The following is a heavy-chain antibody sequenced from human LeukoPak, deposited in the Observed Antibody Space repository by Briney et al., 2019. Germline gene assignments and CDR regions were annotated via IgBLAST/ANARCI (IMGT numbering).Heavy chain of an antibody. CDR1: GYSISSGYY. D-gene: IGHD2-15*01. CDR2: IYHSGST. V-gene: IGHV4-38-2*02. J-gene: IGHJ4*02. Sequence: PSETLSLTCTVSGYSISSGYYWGWIRQPPGKGLEWIGSIYHSGSTYYNPSLKSRVTISVDTSKNQFSLKLSSVTAADTAVYYCARMVGSGGSCYSDYWGQGTLVTVSS. CDR3: ARMVGSGGSCYSDY.